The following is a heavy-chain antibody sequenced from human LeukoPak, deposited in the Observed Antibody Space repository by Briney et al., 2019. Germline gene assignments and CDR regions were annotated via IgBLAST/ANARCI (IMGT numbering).Heavy chain of an antibody. CDR2: ISYDGSNK. J-gene: IGHJ4*02. V-gene: IGHV3-30*18. D-gene: IGHD4-17*01. CDR3: AKHYGAYFDY. CDR1: GFTFSSYG. Sequence: GGSLRLSCAASGFTFSSYGMHWVRQAPGKGLEWVAVISYDGSNKYYADSVKGRFTISRDNSKNTLYLQMNSLRAEDTAVCYCAKHYGAYFDYWGQGTLVTVSS.